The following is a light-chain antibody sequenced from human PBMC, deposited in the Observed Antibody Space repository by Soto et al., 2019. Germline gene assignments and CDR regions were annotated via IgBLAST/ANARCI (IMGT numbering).Light chain of an antibody. CDR1: QSVSSSD. Sequence: EIVLTQSPGTLSLSPGERATLSCRASQSVSSSDLAWYQQKPGQAPRLLIYGASSSATGIPDRFSGSGSGTDYTLTISRLELEDFAVYYCQQYGSSPTFGGGTKVEIK. V-gene: IGKV3-20*01. CDR3: QQYGSSPT. J-gene: IGKJ4*01. CDR2: GAS.